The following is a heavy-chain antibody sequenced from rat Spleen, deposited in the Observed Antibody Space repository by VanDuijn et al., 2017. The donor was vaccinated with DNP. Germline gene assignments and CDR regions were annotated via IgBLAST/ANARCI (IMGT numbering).Heavy chain of an antibody. D-gene: IGHD1-10*01. CDR1: GFTFSYYW. CDR3: ARVNNNLYYGMDA. Sequence: EVQLVESGGGLVQPGGSLKLSCVASGFTFSYYWMTWIRQVPGKGLEWVASITSSGGSTYYPDSVKGRFTISRDNAKNTLSLQMNSLRSEDTATYYCARVNNNLYYGMDAWGQGTSVTVSS. V-gene: IGHV5-31*01. J-gene: IGHJ4*01. CDR2: ITSSGGST.